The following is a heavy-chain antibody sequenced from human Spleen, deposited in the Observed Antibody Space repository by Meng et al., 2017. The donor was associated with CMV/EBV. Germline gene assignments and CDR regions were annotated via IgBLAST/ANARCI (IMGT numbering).Heavy chain of an antibody. Sequence: TFTGYYMHWVRQAPGQGLVWMGWINPNSGGTNYAQKFQGRVTMTRDTSISTAYMELSRLRSDDTAVYYCARDQGRYCSSTSCYKHFDLWGRGTLVTVSS. V-gene: IGHV1-2*02. CDR1: TFTGYY. J-gene: IGHJ2*01. CDR3: ARDQGRYCSSTSCYKHFDL. D-gene: IGHD2-2*02. CDR2: INPNSGGT.